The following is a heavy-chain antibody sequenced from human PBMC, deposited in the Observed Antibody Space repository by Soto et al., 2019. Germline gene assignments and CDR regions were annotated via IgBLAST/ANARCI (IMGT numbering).Heavy chain of an antibody. CDR1: GFTFSSYA. CDR3: ARVVVTVFAVARRGDY. D-gene: IGHD3-3*01. J-gene: IGHJ4*02. V-gene: IGHV3-30-3*01. Sequence: QVQLVESGGGVVQPGRSLRLSCAASGFTFSSYAMHWVRQAPGKGLEWVAIISYDGNNKYYADSVKGRFTVSRDNSKNTRYLQMNSRRAEDTAVYYCARVVVTVFAVARRGDYWGQGTRVTVSS. CDR2: ISYDGNNK.